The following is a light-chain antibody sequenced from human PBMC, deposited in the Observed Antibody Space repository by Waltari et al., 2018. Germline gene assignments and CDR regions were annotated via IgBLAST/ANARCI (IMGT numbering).Light chain of an antibody. CDR2: RNN. CDR3: AAWDDSLSGPV. CDR1: SSNIGSNY. Sequence: QSVLTPPPSASGTPGQRVTISCSGSSSNIGSNYVYWYQKLPGTAPKLLIYRNNQRPSGVPDRFSGSKSGTSASLAISGLRSEDEADYYCAAWDDSLSGPVFGGGTKLTVL. V-gene: IGLV1-47*01. J-gene: IGLJ3*02.